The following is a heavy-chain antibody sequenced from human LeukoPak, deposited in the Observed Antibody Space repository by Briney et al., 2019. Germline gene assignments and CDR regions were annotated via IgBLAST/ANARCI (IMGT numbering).Heavy chain of an antibody. CDR3: AKGRYYYDSSGYYPFDY. J-gene: IGHJ4*02. D-gene: IGHD3-22*01. Sequence: GGSLRLSCAASGFTFSSYGMHWVRQAPGKGLEWVAVISYDGSNKYYADSVKGRFTISRDNSKNTLYLQMNSLRAEDTAVYYCAKGRYYYDSSGYYPFDYWGQGALVTVSS. V-gene: IGHV3-30*18. CDR1: GFTFSSYG. CDR2: ISYDGSNK.